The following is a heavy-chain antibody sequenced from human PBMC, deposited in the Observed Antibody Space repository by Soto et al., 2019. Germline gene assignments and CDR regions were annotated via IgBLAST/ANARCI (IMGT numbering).Heavy chain of an antibody. CDR1: GGSISSYY. V-gene: IGHV4-59*01. Sequence: PSETLSLTCTVSGGSISSYYWSWIRQPPGKGLEWIGYIYYSGSTNYNPSLKSRVTISVDTSKNQFSLKLSSVTAADTAVYYCARDSYYYGSGSNSSLFDYWGQGTLVTVSS. CDR3: ARDSYYYGSGSNSSLFDY. D-gene: IGHD3-10*01. J-gene: IGHJ4*02. CDR2: IYYSGST.